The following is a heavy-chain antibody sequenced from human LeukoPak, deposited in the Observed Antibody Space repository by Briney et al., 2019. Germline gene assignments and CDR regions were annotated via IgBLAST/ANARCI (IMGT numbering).Heavy chain of an antibody. J-gene: IGHJ4*02. Sequence: GGSLRLSCAASGFTFSSYAMSWVRQAPGKGLEWVSAISGSGGSTYYADSVRGRFTISRDNSKNTLYLQMNSLRAEDTAVYYCAKEGYDILTGYYKGWGQGTLVTVSS. D-gene: IGHD3-9*01. CDR1: GFTFSSYA. CDR2: ISGSGGST. V-gene: IGHV3-23*01. CDR3: AKEGYDILTGYYKG.